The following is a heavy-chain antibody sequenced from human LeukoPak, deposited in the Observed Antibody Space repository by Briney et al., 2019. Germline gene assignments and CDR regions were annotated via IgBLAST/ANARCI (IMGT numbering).Heavy chain of an antibody. CDR1: GASITSSY. CDR3: ARDGYGSGSYGWFDP. CDR2: IYSGST. Sequence: SETLSLTCSVSGASITSSYWSWIRQTPGKGLEWIGNIYSGSTIYNPSFESRVTVSLDTSKNQISLRLTSVTAADTALYYCARDGYGSGSYGWFDPWGQGTLVTVSS. D-gene: IGHD3-10*01. J-gene: IGHJ5*02. V-gene: IGHV4-59*01.